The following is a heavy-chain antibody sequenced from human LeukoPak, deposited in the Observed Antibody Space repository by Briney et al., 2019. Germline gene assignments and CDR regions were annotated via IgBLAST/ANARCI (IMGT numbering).Heavy chain of an antibody. CDR2: INGGGVNT. CDR3: AKDLYSNYGPADY. V-gene: IGHV3-23*01. D-gene: IGHD4-11*01. Sequence: GGSLTLSCAASGFTFSSYAMSWVRQAPGKGLEWVSTINGGGVNTHYADSVGGRFTISRDNSKNTLFLQMNSLRDEDTGVYYCAKDLYSNYGPADYWGQGNLVTVSS. CDR1: GFTFSSYA. J-gene: IGHJ4*02.